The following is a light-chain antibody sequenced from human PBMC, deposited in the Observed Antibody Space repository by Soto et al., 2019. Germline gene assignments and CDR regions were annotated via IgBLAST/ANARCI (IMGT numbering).Light chain of an antibody. V-gene: IGKV3-11*01. Sequence: PGERATLSCTASPSVSNSLAWYQHKPGQAPRLLIYDAFNSATGVPIRFSVSGSGTGFTLTISSLEPEDFAVYVCQQRNRWPPVTFGGGTKVDIK. CDR2: DAF. CDR3: QQRNRWPPVT. J-gene: IGKJ4*01. CDR1: PSVSNS.